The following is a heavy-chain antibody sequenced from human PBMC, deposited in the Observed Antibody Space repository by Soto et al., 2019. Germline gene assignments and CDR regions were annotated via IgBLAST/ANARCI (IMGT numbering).Heavy chain of an antibody. CDR3: APRGYYYESRGYYSAAEYFQH. CDR2: IYWDDDK. CDR1: GFSLSTSGVG. D-gene: IGHD3-22*01. V-gene: IGHV2-5*02. Sequence: QITLKESGPTLVKPTQTLTLTCTFSGFSLSTSGVGVGWIRQPPGKALEWLALIYWDDDKRYSPSLKSRLTIHQATSKNQVVLTMTNMGPVETAPKYCAPRGYYYESRGYYSAAEYFQHWGQGTLVTVSS. J-gene: IGHJ1*01.